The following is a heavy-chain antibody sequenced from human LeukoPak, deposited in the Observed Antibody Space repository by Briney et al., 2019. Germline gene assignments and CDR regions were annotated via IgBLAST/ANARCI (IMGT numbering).Heavy chain of an antibody. CDR3: AREPAIYGSGLYQGMDV. J-gene: IGHJ6*02. Sequence: GGSLRLSCAASGFTFRDYYMSWIRQAPGKRLEWVSYISSSGSTIYYADSVKGRFTISKDNAKISLYLQMNSLRGEDTAVYYCAREPAIYGSGLYQGMDVWGQGTTVTVSS. CDR1: GFTFRDYY. V-gene: IGHV3-11*01. CDR2: ISSSGSTI. D-gene: IGHD3-10*01.